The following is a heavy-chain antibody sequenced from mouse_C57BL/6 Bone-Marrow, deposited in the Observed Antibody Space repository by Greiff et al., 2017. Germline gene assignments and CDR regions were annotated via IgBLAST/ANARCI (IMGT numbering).Heavy chain of an antibody. Sequence: QVQLQQPGAELVKPGASVKLSCKASGYTFTSYWMQWVKQRPGQGLEWIGEIDPSDGYTNYNKKFKGKATLTVDTSSSTAYMQLSSLTSEDSAVYYCAGDYGSFYYFDYWGQGTTLTVSS. V-gene: IGHV1-50*01. D-gene: IGHD1-1*01. CDR3: AGDYGSFYYFDY. J-gene: IGHJ2*01. CDR2: IDPSDGYT. CDR1: GYTFTSYW.